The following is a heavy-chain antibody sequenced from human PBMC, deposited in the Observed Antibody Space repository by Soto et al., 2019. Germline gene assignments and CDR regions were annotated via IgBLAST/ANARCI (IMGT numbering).Heavy chain of an antibody. J-gene: IGHJ5*02. CDR3: ARHDSSGYYEFDP. D-gene: IGHD3-22*01. Sequence: PSETLSLTCAVSGGSISSGGYSWSWIRQPPGKGLEWIGYIYYSGSTNYNPSLKSRVTISVDTSKNQFSLKLSSVTAADTAVYYCARHDSSGYYEFDPWGQGTLLTVSS. CDR1: GGSISSGGYS. V-gene: IGHV4-61*08. CDR2: IYYSGST.